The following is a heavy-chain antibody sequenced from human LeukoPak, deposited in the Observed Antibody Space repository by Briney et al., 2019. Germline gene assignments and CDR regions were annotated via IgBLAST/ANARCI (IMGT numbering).Heavy chain of an antibody. V-gene: IGHV3-72*01. CDR1: GFTFSDHY. CDR3: ARGYCSGGSCYLGNL. J-gene: IGHJ5*02. CDR2: IRNKVNSYTT. Sequence: PGGSLRLSCAASGFTFSDHYMDWVRQAPGKGLEWVGRIRNKVNSYTTEYAASIKDRFTVSRDDSRNSLYLQMNSLKTEDTAVYYCARGYCSGGSCYLGNLWGQGTLVTVSS. D-gene: IGHD2-15*01.